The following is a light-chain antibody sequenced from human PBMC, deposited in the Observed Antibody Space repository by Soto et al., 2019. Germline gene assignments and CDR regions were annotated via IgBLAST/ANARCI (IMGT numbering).Light chain of an antibody. CDR2: AAS. V-gene: IGKV1-39*01. CDR1: QSIGTY. J-gene: IGKJ2*01. CDR3: QESHST. Sequence: DAQMTQSPSSLSASVGDSVTITCRASQSIGTYLDWYQHKPGKAPKLLIYAASSLQSGVPSRFSGSGSGSDFTLTISSLQPEDFATYYCQESHSTFGQGTTLEIK.